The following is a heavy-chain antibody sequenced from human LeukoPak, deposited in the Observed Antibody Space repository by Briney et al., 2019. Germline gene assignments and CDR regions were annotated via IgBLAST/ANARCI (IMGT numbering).Heavy chain of an antibody. CDR1: GFTFSSYA. Sequence: PGGSLRLSCAASGFTFSSYAMHWVRQAPGKGLEWVAVISYDGSNKYYADSVKGRFTISRDNSKNTLYLQMNSLRAEDTAVYYCARGLVGATSPFGYWGQGTLVTVSS. CDR2: ISYDGSNK. D-gene: IGHD1-26*01. J-gene: IGHJ4*02. V-gene: IGHV3-30-3*01. CDR3: ARGLVGATSPFGY.